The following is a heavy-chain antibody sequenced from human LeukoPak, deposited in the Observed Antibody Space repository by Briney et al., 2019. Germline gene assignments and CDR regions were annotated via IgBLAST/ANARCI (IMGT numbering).Heavy chain of an antibody. CDR1: GGSISSYY. CDR3: ARDSRHYHGSGSYRAIFDY. V-gene: IGHV4-59*01. D-gene: IGHD3-10*01. J-gene: IGHJ4*02. Sequence: SETLSLTCTVSGGSISSYYWSWIRQPPGKGLEWIGYIYYSGSTNYNPSLKSRVTISVDTSKNQFSLKLSSVTAADTAVYYCARDSRHYHGSGSYRAIFDYWGQGTLVTVSS. CDR2: IYYSGST.